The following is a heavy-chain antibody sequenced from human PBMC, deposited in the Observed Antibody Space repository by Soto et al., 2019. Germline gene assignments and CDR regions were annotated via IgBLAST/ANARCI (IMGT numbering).Heavy chain of an antibody. V-gene: IGHV3-21*06. CDR2: ISSTTNYI. CDR3: ARESEDLTSNFDY. J-gene: IGHJ4*02. CDR1: GFMFPKYT. Sequence: GGSLRLSCAASGFMFPKYTMNWVRQAPGKGLEWVSSISSTTNYIYYGDSMKGRFTISRDNAKNSLYLEMNSLRAEDTAVYYCARESEDLTSNFDYWGQGTLVTVSS.